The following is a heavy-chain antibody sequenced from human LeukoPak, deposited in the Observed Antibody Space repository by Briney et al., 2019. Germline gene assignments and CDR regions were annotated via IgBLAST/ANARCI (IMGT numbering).Heavy chain of an antibody. D-gene: IGHD2-15*01. Sequence: SGGSLRLSCAASGFTFSGSAMHWVRQASGKGLEWVGRIKSKANSYATAYAASVKGRFTISRDDSKNTAYLQMHSLKTEDTAVYYCTRRNCSGGSCYDYWGQGTLVTVSS. CDR3: TRRNCSGGSCYDY. CDR2: IKSKANSYAT. V-gene: IGHV3-73*01. J-gene: IGHJ4*02. CDR1: GFTFSGSA.